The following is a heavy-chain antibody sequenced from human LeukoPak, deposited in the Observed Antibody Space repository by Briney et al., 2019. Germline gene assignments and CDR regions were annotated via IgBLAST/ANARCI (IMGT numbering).Heavy chain of an antibody. CDR2: ISAYNGNT. J-gene: IGHJ6*02. CDR3: ARDKGWAGSSWRSYYYYGMDV. V-gene: IGHV1-18*01. Sequence: ASVKASCKASGYTFTSYGISWVRQAPGQGLEWMGWISAYNGNTNYAQKLQGRVTMTTDTSTSTAYMELRSLRSDDTAVYYCARDKGWAGSSWRSYYYYGMDVWGQGTTVTVSS. D-gene: IGHD6-13*01. CDR1: GYTFTSYG.